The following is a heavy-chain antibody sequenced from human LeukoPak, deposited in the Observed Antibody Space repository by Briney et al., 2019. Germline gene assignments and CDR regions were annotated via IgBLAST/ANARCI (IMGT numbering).Heavy chain of an antibody. Sequence: PGGSLRLSCAASGFTFSSYYMSWVRQAPGQGLEWVSVINGGGGTTYYADSVKGRFTISRDNSKNTLYMQMDSLRAEDTAVYYCARFPAQLFCYFDYWGQGPLVTVSS. CDR1: GFTFSSYY. V-gene: IGHV3-23*01. CDR2: INGGGGTT. J-gene: IGHJ4*02. CDR3: ARFPAQLFCYFDY. D-gene: IGHD6-6*01.